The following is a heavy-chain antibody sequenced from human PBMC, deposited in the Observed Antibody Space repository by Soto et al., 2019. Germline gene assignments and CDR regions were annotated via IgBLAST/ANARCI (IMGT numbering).Heavy chain of an antibody. D-gene: IGHD1-7*01. CDR2: IIPIFGTA. J-gene: IGHJ6*02. CDR1: EGTFSSYA. CDR3: ARDGTGTTTGYYYYGMDV. Sequence: QVQLVQSGAEVKKPGSSVKVSCKASEGTFSSYAISWVRQAPGQGLEWMGGIIPIFGTANYAQKFQGRVTITADESTSTAYMELSSLRSEDTAVYYCARDGTGTTTGYYYYGMDVWGQGTTVTVSS. V-gene: IGHV1-69*01.